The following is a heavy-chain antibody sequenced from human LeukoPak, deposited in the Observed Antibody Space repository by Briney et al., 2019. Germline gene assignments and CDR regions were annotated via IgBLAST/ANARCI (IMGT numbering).Heavy chain of an antibody. V-gene: IGHV3-23*01. J-gene: IGHJ5*02. CDR2: ISAGGGST. D-gene: IGHD6-13*01. Sequence: PGGSLRLSCVVSGLTFSDYAMSWVRQAPGKGLEWVSTISAGGGSTYYADSVKGRFSISRDNSKTTLYLQMNSLRAEDTAVYYCSKGHSSSWSDWFDPWGQGTLVTVSS. CDR1: GLTFSDYA. CDR3: SKGHSSSWSDWFDP.